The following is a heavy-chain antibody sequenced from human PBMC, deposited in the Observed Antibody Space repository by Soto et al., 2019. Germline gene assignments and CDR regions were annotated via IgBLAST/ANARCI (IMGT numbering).Heavy chain of an antibody. D-gene: IGHD1-26*01. Sequence: SGPTLVNPTQTLTLTCTFSGFSLSTSGMCVSWIRQPPGKALEWLALIDWDDDKYYSTSLKTRLTISKDTSKNQVVLTMTNMDPVDTATYYCARTFLAGSGPLALYYFDNWGQGTLVTVSS. V-gene: IGHV2-70*01. CDR1: GFSLSTSGMC. J-gene: IGHJ4*02. CDR2: IDWDDDK. CDR3: ARTFLAGSGPLALYYFDN.